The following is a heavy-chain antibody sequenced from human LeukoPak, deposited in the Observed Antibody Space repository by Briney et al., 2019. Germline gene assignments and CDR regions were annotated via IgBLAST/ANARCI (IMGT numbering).Heavy chain of an antibody. Sequence: GGSLRLSCAASGFTFDDYAMHWVRQAPGKGLEWVSGISWNSGSIGYADSVKGRFTISRDNAKNSLYLQMNSLRAEDTALYYCAKSPSVVAAYFDYWGQGTLVTVSS. CDR1: GFTFDDYA. D-gene: IGHD2-15*01. J-gene: IGHJ4*02. V-gene: IGHV3-9*01. CDR2: ISWNSGSI. CDR3: AKSPSVVAAYFDY.